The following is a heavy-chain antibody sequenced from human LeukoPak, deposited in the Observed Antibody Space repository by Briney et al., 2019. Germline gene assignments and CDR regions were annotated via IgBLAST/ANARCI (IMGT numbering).Heavy chain of an antibody. CDR2: VSGSAIST. D-gene: IGHD3-9*01. CDR3: AKGDNNTLTGYYNSFDS. V-gene: IGHV3-23*01. J-gene: IGHJ4*02. CDR1: GFTFSSYA. Sequence: GGSLRLSCAASGFTFSSYAMSWIRQAPGKGLEWVSTVSGSAISTYYADSVKGRFTISRDNSRNTLYLQMNSLRAEDTALFYCAKGDNNTLTGYYNSFDSWGQGTLVTVSS.